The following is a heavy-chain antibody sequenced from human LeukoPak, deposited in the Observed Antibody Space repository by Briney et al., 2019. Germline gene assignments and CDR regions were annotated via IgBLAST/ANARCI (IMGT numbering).Heavy chain of an antibody. Sequence: PGGSLRLSCAASGFTFSSYGMHWVRQAPGKGLEWVSYISSSSSTIYYADSVKGRFTISRDNAKNSLYLQMNSLRAEDTAVYYCASLYDSSGYYYASDAFDIWGQGTMVTVSS. CDR2: ISSSSSTI. V-gene: IGHV3-48*01. D-gene: IGHD3-22*01. CDR1: GFTFSSYG. CDR3: ASLYDSSGYYYASDAFDI. J-gene: IGHJ3*02.